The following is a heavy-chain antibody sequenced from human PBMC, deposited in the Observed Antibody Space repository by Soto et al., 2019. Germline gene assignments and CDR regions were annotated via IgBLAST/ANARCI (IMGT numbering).Heavy chain of an antibody. D-gene: IGHD6-13*01. J-gene: IGHJ6*02. CDR2: ISAYNGNT. CDR3: ARGGLYSSSWYLTYYFYGMDV. V-gene: IGHV1-18*04. Sequence: ASVKVSCKASGYTFTSYGISWVRQAPGQGLEGMGWISAYNGNTNYAQKLQGRVTMTTDTSTSKAYMELRSPRSDDTAVYYCARGGLYSSSWYLTYYFYGMDVWGQGTTVTVSS. CDR1: GYTFTSYG.